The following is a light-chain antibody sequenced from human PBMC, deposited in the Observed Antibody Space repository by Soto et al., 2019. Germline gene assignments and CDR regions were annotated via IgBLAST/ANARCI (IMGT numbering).Light chain of an antibody. CDR3: QKHNQWPIN. Sequence: EIVMTQSPATLAVSPVETASLSCRSSQSAGNFLALYQQKPGQAPRLLIYYISTRATGIPARFSGSGSGTEFTLTINSLQSEDSAVYYCQKHNQWPINFGQGTRLEIK. CDR1: QSAGNF. CDR2: YIS. J-gene: IGKJ5*01. V-gene: IGKV3D-15*01.